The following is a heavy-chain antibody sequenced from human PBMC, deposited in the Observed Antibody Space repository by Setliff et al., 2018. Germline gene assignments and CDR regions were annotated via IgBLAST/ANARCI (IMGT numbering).Heavy chain of an antibody. CDR3: ARDLSGRSDY. J-gene: IGHJ4*02. CDR1: GFTFSRYW. Sequence: GESLKISCADSGFTFSRYWMHWVRQAPGKGLVWVSRLNEDGSTTTYADSVKGRFTISRDNAKNTLYLQMNSLRAEDTAVYYCARDLSGRSDYWGQGTLVTVSS. V-gene: IGHV3-74*03. CDR2: LNEDGSTT. D-gene: IGHD3-3*01.